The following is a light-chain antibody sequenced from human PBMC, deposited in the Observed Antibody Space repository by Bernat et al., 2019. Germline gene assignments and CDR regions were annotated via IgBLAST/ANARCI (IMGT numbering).Light chain of an antibody. CDR2: AAS. CDR1: QSISSY. J-gene: IGKJ1*01. V-gene: IGKV1-39*01. CDR3: QQYHVYPPT. Sequence: DIQMTQSPSSLSASVGDRVTITCRASQSISSYLNWYQQKPGKAPKLLIYAASSLQSGVPSRFSGSGSGTDFTLTISSLHPGDSATYYCQQYHVYPPTFGQGTKVEIK.